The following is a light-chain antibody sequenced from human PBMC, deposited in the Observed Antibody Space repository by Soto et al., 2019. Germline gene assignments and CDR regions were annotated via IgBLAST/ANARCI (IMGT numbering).Light chain of an antibody. CDR3: QHYNTWPLT. Sequence: EIVMTQSPATLSVSPGERATLSCRASQSVSSNLAWYQQKPAQPPRLLIYGASTRATGIPARFSGSGSGTEFTLTIGSLQSEDFAVYYCQHYNTWPLTFGGGTKVEI. V-gene: IGKV3-15*01. CDR2: GAS. J-gene: IGKJ4*01. CDR1: QSVSSN.